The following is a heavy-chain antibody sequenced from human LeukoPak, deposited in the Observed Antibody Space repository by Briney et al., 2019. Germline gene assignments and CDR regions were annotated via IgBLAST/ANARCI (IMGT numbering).Heavy chain of an antibody. Sequence: PGGSLRLSCAAYGLTVSSDYMTWVRQAPGKGLEWVSVIYTDGRTEYGDSAKGRFTIARDTSKNILYLQMNSPRVEDTAVYFCARGGHCSGGSCSPIGAFDIWGQGTLVTVSS. CDR2: IYTDGRT. V-gene: IGHV3-53*01. D-gene: IGHD2-15*01. CDR1: GLTVSSDY. J-gene: IGHJ3*02. CDR3: ARGGHCSGGSCSPIGAFDI.